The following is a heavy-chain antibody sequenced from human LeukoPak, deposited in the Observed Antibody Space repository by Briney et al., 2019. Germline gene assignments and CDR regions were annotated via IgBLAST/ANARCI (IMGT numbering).Heavy chain of an antibody. CDR2: IDPSDSYT. Sequence: GESLKISCKGSGYSFTSYWISWVRQMPGKGLECTRRIDPSDSYTNYSPSFQGHVTISADKSISTAYLQWSSLKASDTAMYYCARLEVVVVTPGRAAFDIWGQGTMVTVSS. V-gene: IGHV5-10-1*01. CDR3: ARLEVVVVTPGRAAFDI. J-gene: IGHJ3*02. D-gene: IGHD3-22*01. CDR1: GYSFTSYW.